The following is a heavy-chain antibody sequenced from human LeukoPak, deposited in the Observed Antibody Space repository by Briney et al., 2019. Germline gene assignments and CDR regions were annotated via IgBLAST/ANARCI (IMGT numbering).Heavy chain of an antibody. V-gene: IGHV2-5*02. CDR1: GFSLSTRAVG. Sequence: SGPTLVNPTQTLTLTCTFSGFSLSTRAVGVGWIRQPPGKALEWLALVYWDDDKCYSPSLKSRLTITKDTSKNQVVLTMTNMDPVDTATYYCAHSLPILTGFYDAFDVWGQGTMVTVSS. D-gene: IGHD3-9*01. CDR3: AHSLPILTGFYDAFDV. J-gene: IGHJ3*01. CDR2: VYWDDDK.